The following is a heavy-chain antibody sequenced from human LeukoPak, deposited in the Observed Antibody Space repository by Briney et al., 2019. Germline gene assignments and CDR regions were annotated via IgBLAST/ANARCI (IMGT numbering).Heavy chain of an antibody. J-gene: IGHJ3*01. CDR1: GGSNSIYY. V-gene: IGHV4-59*01. D-gene: IGHD6-19*01. Sequence: SETLSLTCTVSGGSNSIYYWTWIRQPPGKGLEWTGYFHYPGSTKYNPSLKSRVTISADTSKNQFSLNLTSVTAADTAVYYCVRDNMAGLDVWGQGTMVTVSA. CDR2: FHYPGST. CDR3: VRDNMAGLDV.